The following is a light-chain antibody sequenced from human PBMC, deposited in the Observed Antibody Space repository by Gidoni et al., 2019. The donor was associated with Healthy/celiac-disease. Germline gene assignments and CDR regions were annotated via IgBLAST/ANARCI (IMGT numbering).Light chain of an antibody. V-gene: IGKV4-1*01. CDR3: QQYYSTLLT. J-gene: IGKJ4*01. Sequence: DIVMTQSPDSLAVSLGERATINCKSSQSVSYSSNNKNYLAWYQQKPGQPPKLLIYWASTRESGVPDRFSGSGSGTDFTLTISSLQAEDVAVYYCQQYYSTLLTFXGXTKVEIK. CDR1: QSVSYSSNNKNY. CDR2: WAS.